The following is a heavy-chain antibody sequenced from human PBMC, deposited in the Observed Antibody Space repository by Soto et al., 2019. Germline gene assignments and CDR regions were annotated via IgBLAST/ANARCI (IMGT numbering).Heavy chain of an antibody. V-gene: IGHV4-39*01. J-gene: IGHJ4*02. Sequence: SDPLSRAYSCSGCKVSYCSEVSCRDQPPPGKGLEWIGSIYYSGSTYYNPSLKSRVTISVDTSKNQFSLKLSSVTAADTAVYYCARHGMDYYDSSGYYYSPYYFDYWGQG. CDR1: GCKVSYCSEV. CDR2: IYYSGST. D-gene: IGHD3-22*01. CDR3: ARHGMDYYDSSGYYYSPYYFDY.